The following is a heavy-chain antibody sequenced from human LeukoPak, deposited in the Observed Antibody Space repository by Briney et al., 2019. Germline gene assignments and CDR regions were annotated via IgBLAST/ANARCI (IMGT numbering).Heavy chain of an antibody. J-gene: IGHJ3*02. D-gene: IGHD4-23*01. Sequence: PGGSLRLSCLASGFTFTSFGMHWVRQAPGTGLEWGALISYDGSNKNYADSVKGRFTISRDNSKNILYLQMNSLRVVGTAVYFCPRGYGGNSAAFDIWGQGTMVTVSS. V-gene: IGHV3-30*05. CDR1: GFTFTSFG. CDR3: PRGYGGNSAAFDI. CDR2: ISYDGSNK.